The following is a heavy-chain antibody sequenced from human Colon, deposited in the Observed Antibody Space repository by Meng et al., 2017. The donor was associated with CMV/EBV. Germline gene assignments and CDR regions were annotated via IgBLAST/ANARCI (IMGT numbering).Heavy chain of an antibody. V-gene: IGHV3-30-3*01. CDR3: ARGNADYSNYYYYYGMDV. CDR1: GFTFSSYA. J-gene: IGHJ6*02. CDR2: ISYDGSNK. D-gene: IGHD4-11*01. Sequence: GESLKISCAASGFTFSSYAMHWVRQAPGKGLEWVAVISYDGSNKYYADSVKGRFTISRDNSKNTLYLQMNSLRAEDTAEYYCARGNADYSNYYYYYGMDVWGQGTTVTVSS.